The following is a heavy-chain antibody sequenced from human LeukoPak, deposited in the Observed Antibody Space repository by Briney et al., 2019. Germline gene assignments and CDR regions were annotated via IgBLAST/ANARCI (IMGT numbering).Heavy chain of an antibody. J-gene: IGHJ3*02. CDR2: ISYDGRNK. V-gene: IGHV3-30*04. Sequence: PGGSLRLSCAVSGFTFSTYAMHWVRQAPGKGLEWVAFISYDGRNKYYADSVKGRFTISRDNSKNTLFLQMNSLRAEDTAVYYCARGGIWGPNAFGIWGQGTMVTVSS. D-gene: IGHD2-15*01. CDR3: ARGGIWGPNAFGI. CDR1: GFTFSTYA.